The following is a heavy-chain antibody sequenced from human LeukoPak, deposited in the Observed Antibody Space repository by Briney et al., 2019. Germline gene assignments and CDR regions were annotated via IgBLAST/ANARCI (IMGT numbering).Heavy chain of an antibody. CDR2: MNPNSGNT. V-gene: IGHV1-8*01. J-gene: IGHJ5*02. CDR3: ARGGIAARRSLDWFDP. Sequence: VASVKVSCKASGYTFTSYDINWMRQATGQGLEWMGWMNPNSGNTGYAQKFQGRVTMTRNTSISTAYMELSSLRSEDTAVYYCARGGIAARRSLDWFDPWGQGTLVTVSS. D-gene: IGHD6-6*01. CDR1: GYTFTSYD.